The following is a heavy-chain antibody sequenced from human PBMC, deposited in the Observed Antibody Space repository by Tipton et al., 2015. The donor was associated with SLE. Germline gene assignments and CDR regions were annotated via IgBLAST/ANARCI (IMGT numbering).Heavy chain of an antibody. D-gene: IGHD3-3*01. CDR3: AQRDIDFWSGYDDVDI. CDR1: GYSFISYY. V-gene: IGHV1-2*02. J-gene: IGHJ3*02. CDR2: VDPNNGDT. Sequence: QLVQSGAEVKKPGAPVKVSCKASGYSFISYYMHWVRQAPGQGLEWMGWVDPNNGDTNYAQKFQGRVTMTRDTSISTVYMELSRLRSDDTAVYYCAQRDIDFWSGYDDVDIWGQGTMVTVSS.